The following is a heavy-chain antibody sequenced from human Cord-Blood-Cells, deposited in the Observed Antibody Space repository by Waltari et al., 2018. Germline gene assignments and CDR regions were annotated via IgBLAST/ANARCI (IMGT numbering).Heavy chain of an antibody. Sequence: QLQLQESGPGLVKPSETLSLTCTVPGGSISSRIYYWGWIRQPPGKGLEWIGSIYYSGSTYYNPSLKSRVTISVDTSKNQFSLKLSSVTAADTAVYYCARLVYGDYYWGQGTLVTVSS. J-gene: IGHJ4*02. CDR3: ARLVYGDYY. D-gene: IGHD4-17*01. CDR1: GGSISSRIYY. V-gene: IGHV4-39*01. CDR2: IYYSGST.